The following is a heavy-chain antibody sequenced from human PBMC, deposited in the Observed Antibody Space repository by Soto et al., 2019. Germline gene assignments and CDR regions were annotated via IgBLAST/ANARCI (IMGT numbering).Heavy chain of an antibody. V-gene: IGHV3-23*01. J-gene: IGHJ5*02. CDR3: AKGYCSGGSCYSHP. CDR2: ISGSGGST. Sequence: EVQLLESGGGLVQPGGSLRLSCAASGFTFSSYAMSWVRQAPGKGLEWVSAISGSGGSTYYADSVKGRFTISRDNSKNTLYLQMNSLRAEDAAVYYCAKGYCSGGSCYSHPLVQGTLGTVSS. D-gene: IGHD2-15*01. CDR1: GFTFSSYA.